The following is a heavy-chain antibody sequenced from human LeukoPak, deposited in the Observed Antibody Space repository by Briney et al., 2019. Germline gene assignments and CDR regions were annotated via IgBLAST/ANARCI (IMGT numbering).Heavy chain of an antibody. Sequence: SETLSLTCTVSGGSIRSSYYYWGWIRQPPGKGLEWIGEINHSGSTNYNPSLKSRVTISVDTSKNQFSLKLSSVTAADTAVYYCARRGIAAAGTGGFDYWGQGTLVTVSS. V-gene: IGHV4-39*07. D-gene: IGHD6-13*01. CDR3: ARRGIAAAGTGGFDY. CDR1: GGSIRSSYYY. CDR2: INHSGST. J-gene: IGHJ4*02.